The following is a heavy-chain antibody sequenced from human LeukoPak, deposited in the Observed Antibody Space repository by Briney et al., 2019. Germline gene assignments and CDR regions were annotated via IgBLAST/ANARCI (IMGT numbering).Heavy chain of an antibody. J-gene: IGHJ3*02. V-gene: IGHV3-23*01. CDR3: AKRSLLWFGELFEGDAFDI. CDR1: GFTFSSYA. CDR2: ISGSGGSA. D-gene: IGHD3-10*01. Sequence: GGSLRLYCAASGFTFSSYAMSWVRQAPGKGLEWVSAISGSGGSAYYADSVKGRFTISRDNFKNTLYLQMNSLRAEDTAVYYCAKRSLLWFGELFEGDAFDIWGQGTMVTVSS.